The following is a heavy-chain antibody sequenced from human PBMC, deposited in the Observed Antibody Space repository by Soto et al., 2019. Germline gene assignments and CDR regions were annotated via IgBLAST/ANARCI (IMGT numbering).Heavy chain of an antibody. Sequence: SETLSLTCTVSGGSISSYYWSWIRQPPGKGLEWIGYIYYSGSTNYNPSLKSRVTISVDTSKNQFSLKLSSVTAADTAVYYCARVLGYYGSGRMRYYGMDVWGQGTTVTVSS. J-gene: IGHJ6*02. CDR1: GGSISSYY. CDR2: IYYSGST. CDR3: ARVLGYYGSGRMRYYGMDV. D-gene: IGHD3-10*01. V-gene: IGHV4-59*01.